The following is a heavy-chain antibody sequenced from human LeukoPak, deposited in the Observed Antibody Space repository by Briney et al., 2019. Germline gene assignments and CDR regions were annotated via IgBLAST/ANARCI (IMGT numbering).Heavy chain of an antibody. D-gene: IGHD3-10*01. V-gene: IGHV1-2*02. Sequence: EASVKVSCKASGYTFTGYYMHWVRQAPGQGLEWMGWINPNSGGTNYAQKFQGRVTMTRDTSISTAYMELSRLRSDDTAVYYCARDPPKGWLGESQNWFDPWGQGTLVTVSS. CDR3: ARDPPKGWLGESQNWFDP. J-gene: IGHJ5*02. CDR1: GYTFTGYY. CDR2: INPNSGGT.